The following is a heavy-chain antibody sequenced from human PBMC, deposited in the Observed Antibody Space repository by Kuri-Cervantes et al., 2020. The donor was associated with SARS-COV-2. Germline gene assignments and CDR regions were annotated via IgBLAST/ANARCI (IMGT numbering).Heavy chain of an antibody. D-gene: IGHD2-2*02. Sequence: ASVKVSCKASGYTFTGYYMHWVRQAPGQGLEWMGWNNPNSGGTNYAQKFQGRVTMTRDTSISTAYMELSRLRSDDTAVYYCARGGKYQLLYRCEYYFDYWGQGTLVTVSS. V-gene: IGHV1-2*02. CDR3: ARGGKYQLLYRCEYYFDY. CDR2: NNPNSGGT. J-gene: IGHJ4*02. CDR1: GYTFTGYY.